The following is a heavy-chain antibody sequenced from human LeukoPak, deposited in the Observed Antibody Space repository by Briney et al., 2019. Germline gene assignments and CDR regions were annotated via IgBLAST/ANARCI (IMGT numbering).Heavy chain of an antibody. Sequence: GGSLRLSCAASGFTFSSYGMSWVRQAPGKGLEWVSAISGSGGSTYYADSVKGRFTISRDNSKNTLYLQMNSLRAEDTAVYYCAKVPHYDILTGYYFDYWGQGTLVTVSS. J-gene: IGHJ4*02. D-gene: IGHD3-9*01. CDR1: GFTFSSYG. CDR3: AKVPHYDILTGYYFDY. V-gene: IGHV3-23*01. CDR2: ISGSGGST.